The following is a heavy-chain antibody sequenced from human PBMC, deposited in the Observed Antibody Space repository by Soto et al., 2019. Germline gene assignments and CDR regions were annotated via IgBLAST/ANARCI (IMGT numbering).Heavy chain of an antibody. J-gene: IGHJ6*02. Sequence: ASVKVSCKASGGTFSSYAISWVRQAPGQGLEWMGGIIPIFGTANYAQKFQGRVTITADESTSTAYMELSSLRSEDTAVYYCAIRVYSYGYRHYDLMDVCGQGTSVPVSS. CDR1: GGTFSSYA. V-gene: IGHV1-69*13. CDR2: IIPIFGTA. CDR3: AIRVYSYGYRHYDLMDV. D-gene: IGHD5-18*01.